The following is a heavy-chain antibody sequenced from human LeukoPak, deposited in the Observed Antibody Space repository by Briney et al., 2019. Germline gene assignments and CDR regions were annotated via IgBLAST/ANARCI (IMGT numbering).Heavy chain of an antibody. CDR1: GFTFSSYA. Sequence: GGSLRLSCAASGFTFSSYAMHWVRQAPGKGLEWVAVISYDGSNKYYADSVKGRFTISRDNSKSTLYLQMDSLRAEDTAVYYCAREGLNCSSTSCHNYYYYGMDVWGQGTTVTVSS. CDR3: AREGLNCSSTSCHNYYYYGMDV. J-gene: IGHJ6*02. CDR2: ISYDGSNK. D-gene: IGHD2-2*01. V-gene: IGHV3-30-3*01.